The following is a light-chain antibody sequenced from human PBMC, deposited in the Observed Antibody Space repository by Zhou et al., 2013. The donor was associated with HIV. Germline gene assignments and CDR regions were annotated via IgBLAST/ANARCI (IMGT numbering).Light chain of an antibody. Sequence: DIQMTQSPSTLSASVGDRVTITCRASQSISSWLAWYQQKPGKAPKLLIYKASTLESGVPSRFSGSGSGTEFTLTISSLQPDDFGTYYCQQYYSYPFTFGPGTKVDIK. CDR1: QSISSW. J-gene: IGKJ3*01. V-gene: IGKV1-5*03. CDR3: QQYYSYPFT. CDR2: KAS.